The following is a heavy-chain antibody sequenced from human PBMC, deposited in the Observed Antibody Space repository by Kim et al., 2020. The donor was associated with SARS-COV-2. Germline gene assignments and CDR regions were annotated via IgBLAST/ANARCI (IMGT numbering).Heavy chain of an antibody. J-gene: IGHJ4*01. CDR1: GGSISSSSYY. D-gene: IGHD6-13*01. CDR3: ARDGGQQLVGYYFDY. CDR2: IYYSWST. Sequence: SETLSLTCTVSGGSISSSSYYWGWIRQPPGKGLEWIGSIYYSWSTYYNPSLKSRVTISVDTSKNQFSLKLSSVTAADTAVYYCARDGGQQLVGYYFDYWG. V-gene: IGHV4-39*07.